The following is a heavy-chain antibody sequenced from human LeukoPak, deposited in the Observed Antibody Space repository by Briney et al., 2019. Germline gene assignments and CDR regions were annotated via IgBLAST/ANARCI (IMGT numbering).Heavy chain of an antibody. CDR2: ISGSGGST. CDR3: AKDPVLRNYYDSSGYLFDY. D-gene: IGHD3-22*01. J-gene: IGHJ4*02. V-gene: IGHV3-23*01. CDR1: GFTFSSYA. Sequence: PGGSLRLSCAASGFTFSSYAMSWVRQAPGKGLEWVSAISGSGGSTYYADSVKGRFTISRDNSKNTLYLQMNNLRAEDTAVYYCAKDPVLRNYYDSSGYLFDYWGQGTLVTVSS.